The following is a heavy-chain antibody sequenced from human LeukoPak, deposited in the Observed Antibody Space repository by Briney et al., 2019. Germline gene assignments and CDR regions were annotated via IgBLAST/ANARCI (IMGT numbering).Heavy chain of an antibody. J-gene: IGHJ4*02. Sequence: PGGSLRLSCAASGFTFSSYAMSWVRQTPGKGLKWVSGISGSGGRTYYADSVKGRFTISRDNSKNTLYLQMNSLRAEETAIYYCAKDASAAIHDFDYWGQGTLVTVSS. CDR3: AKDASAAIHDFDY. CDR1: GFTFSSYA. D-gene: IGHD2-2*02. CDR2: ISGSGGRT. V-gene: IGHV3-23*01.